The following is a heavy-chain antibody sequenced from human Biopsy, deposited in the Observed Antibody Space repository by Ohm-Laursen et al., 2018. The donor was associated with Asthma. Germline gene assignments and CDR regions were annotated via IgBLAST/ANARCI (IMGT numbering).Heavy chain of an antibody. CDR2: IYYTGSD. CDR1: GGSVSTGSYY. V-gene: IGHV4-61*01. J-gene: IGHJ6*02. CDR3: ARGPNYHGSGRAPIGMDV. Sequence: LSLTCSVSGGSVSTGSYYWSWIRQPPGKGLEWLGYIYYTGSDNYNPSLKSRVTISVDTSKNQFSLRLNSVTAADTAVYYCARGPNYHGSGRAPIGMDVWGQGTTVTVSS. D-gene: IGHD3-10*01.